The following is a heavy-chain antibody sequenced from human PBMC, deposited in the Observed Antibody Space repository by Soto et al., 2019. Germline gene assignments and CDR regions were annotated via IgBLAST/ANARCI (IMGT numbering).Heavy chain of an antibody. CDR3: ARAYSGFDWVDY. CDR1: GYTXSSFD. J-gene: IGHJ4*02. CDR2: MNPNSGKT. V-gene: IGHV1-8*01. Sequence: SXKVSGKAAGYTXSSFDSDWVRQAPGQGLEWMGWMNPNSGKTHYAQKFQGRVTMTSYTSRNKAYIELSSMRSEDKAVYFCARAYSGFDWVDYWGQGTLVTVSS. D-gene: IGHD5-12*01.